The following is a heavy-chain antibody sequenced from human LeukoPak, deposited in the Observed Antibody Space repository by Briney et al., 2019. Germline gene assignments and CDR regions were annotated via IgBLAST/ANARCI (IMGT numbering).Heavy chain of an antibody. D-gene: IGHD3-9*01. Sequence: GESLKISCKGSGYRFTNYWIGWVRQMPGKGLEWMGIIYPGDSDTRYSPSFQGHVTISADKSISTAYLQWSSLKASDTAMYYCARRRHDILTGSSYGMDVWGQGTTVTVSS. CDR2: IYPGDSDT. CDR3: ARRRHDILTGSSYGMDV. V-gene: IGHV5-51*01. CDR1: GYRFTNYW. J-gene: IGHJ6*02.